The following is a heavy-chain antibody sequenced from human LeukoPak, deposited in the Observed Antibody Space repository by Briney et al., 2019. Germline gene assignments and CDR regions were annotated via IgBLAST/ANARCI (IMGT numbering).Heavy chain of an antibody. CDR2: ISSNGGST. CDR1: GFTFSSYA. CDR3: ARGNRGNYYYGMDV. J-gene: IGHJ6*02. Sequence: GGSLRLSCAASGFTFSSYAMHWVRQAPGKGLEYVSAISSNGGSTYYADFVKGRFTISRDNSKNTLYLQMGSLRAEDMAVYYCARGNRGNYYYGMDVWGQGTTVTVSS. V-gene: IGHV3-64*02.